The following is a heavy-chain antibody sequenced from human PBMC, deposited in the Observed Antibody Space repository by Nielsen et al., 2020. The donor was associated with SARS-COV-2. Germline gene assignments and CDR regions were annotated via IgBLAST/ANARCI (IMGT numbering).Heavy chain of an antibody. Sequence: ASVKVSCKASGYTFTSYYMHWVRQAPGQGLEWMGIINPNGGSTSYAQKFQGRVTMTRDTSTSTAYMELSSLRSEDTAVYYCARDRGYCGGDCYSLNYFDYWGQGTLVTVSS. V-gene: IGHV1-46*01. CDR2: INPNGGST. J-gene: IGHJ4*02. CDR1: GYTFTSYY. D-gene: IGHD2-21*02. CDR3: ARDRGYCGGDCYSLNYFDY.